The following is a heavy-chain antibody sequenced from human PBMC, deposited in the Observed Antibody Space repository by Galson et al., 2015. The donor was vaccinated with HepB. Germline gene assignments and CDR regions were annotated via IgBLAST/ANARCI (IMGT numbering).Heavy chain of an antibody. CDR2: FSNIGGNT. CDR3: ARHSLTGGFDY. Sequence: SLRLSCAASGFTFSSYAMSWVRQAPGQGLEWVSSFSNIGGNTYYGDSVKGRFTISRDNSRSTQSLQMNNLRADDTAVYFCARHSLTGGFDYWGQGTLVTVSS. CDR1: GFTFSSYA. V-gene: IGHV3-23*01. J-gene: IGHJ4*02. D-gene: IGHD3-9*01.